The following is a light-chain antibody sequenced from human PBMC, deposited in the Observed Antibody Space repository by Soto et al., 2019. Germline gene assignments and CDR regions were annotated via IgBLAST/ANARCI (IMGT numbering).Light chain of an antibody. CDR2: AVS. Sequence: QSALTQPASVSGSPGQSITISCTGTSSDVGGYNHVSWYQHSPGKAPKLILFAVSDRPSGVSHRFSGSKSGNTASLTISGLQADDEADYYCCSYTSLSTVVFGGWTQLTVL. CDR1: SSDVGGYNH. J-gene: IGLJ2*01. V-gene: IGLV2-14*01. CDR3: CSYTSLSTVV.